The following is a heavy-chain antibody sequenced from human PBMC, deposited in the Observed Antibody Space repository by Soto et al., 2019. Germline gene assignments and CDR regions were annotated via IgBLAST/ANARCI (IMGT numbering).Heavy chain of an antibody. Sequence: VQLVESGGGLVHPGGSLRLSCAASGFTFSSYAMHWVRQAPGKGLEYVSAINSNGDSTYYANSVKGRFTISRDNSKSTLYLQMGSLRAEDMAVYYCARVAFYDFWNGYYKYFDYWGQGTLVTVSS. CDR1: GFTFSSYA. J-gene: IGHJ4*02. CDR2: INSNGDST. V-gene: IGHV3-64*01. D-gene: IGHD3-3*01. CDR3: ARVAFYDFWNGYYKYFDY.